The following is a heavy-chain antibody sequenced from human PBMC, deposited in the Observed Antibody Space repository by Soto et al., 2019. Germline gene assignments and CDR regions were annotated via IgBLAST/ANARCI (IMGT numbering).Heavy chain of an antibody. CDR3: ARGGPGGGSYYYLPRYAFDI. CDR2: ISSSGSTI. D-gene: IGHD1-26*01. V-gene: IGHV3-48*03. CDR1: GFTFSSYE. J-gene: IGHJ3*02. Sequence: GGSLRLSCAASGFTFSSYEMNWVRQAPGKGLEWVSYISSSGSTIYYADSVKGRFTISRDNAKNSLYLQMNSLRAEDTAVYYCARGGPGGGSYYYLPRYAFDIWGQGTMVTVSS.